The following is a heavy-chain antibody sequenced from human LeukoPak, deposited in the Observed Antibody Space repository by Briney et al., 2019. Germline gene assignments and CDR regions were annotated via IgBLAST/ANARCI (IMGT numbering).Heavy chain of an antibody. V-gene: IGHV4-34*01. D-gene: IGHD3-16*02. Sequence: SETLSLTCAVYGGSFSGYYGGGIRQPPGKGLEWIGEIIHSGSTNYNPSLKSRVTISVDTSKNQFSLKLSSVTAADTAVYYCARGSRHYYDYVWGSYRYTTPFDYWGQGTLVTVSS. J-gene: IGHJ4*02. CDR1: GGSFSGYY. CDR2: IIHSGST. CDR3: ARGSRHYYDYVWGSYRYTTPFDY.